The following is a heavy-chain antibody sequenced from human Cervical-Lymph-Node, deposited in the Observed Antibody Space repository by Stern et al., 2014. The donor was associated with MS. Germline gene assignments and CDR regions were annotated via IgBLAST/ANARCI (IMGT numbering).Heavy chain of an antibody. J-gene: IGHJ4*02. CDR1: GGSITSHY. Sequence: VQLVESGPGLVKPAETLSLTCTISGGSITSHYWSWIRQPPGKGLEYIGYVYYTGTPNANPSLNGQVAISVDTSKNQFFLKLSSVTAADTAVYFCARDEGGSYDHWGQGTLVTVSS. CDR3: ARDEGGSYDH. V-gene: IGHV4-59*11. D-gene: IGHD1-26*01. CDR2: VYYTGTP.